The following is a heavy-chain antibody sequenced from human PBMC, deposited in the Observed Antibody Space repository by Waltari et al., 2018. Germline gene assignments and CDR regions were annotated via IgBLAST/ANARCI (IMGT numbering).Heavy chain of an antibody. CDR3: ARVADSSGFGYYNHYLMDV. D-gene: IGHD3-22*01. CDR1: GYSISSGYY. J-gene: IGHJ6*03. CDR2: IYHSGNT. Sequence: QVQLQESGPGLVKPSETLSLTCGVSGYSISSGYYWGWIRQPPGKGLEWMGSIYHSGNTYYNPSLKSRVTISVDTSRNQFSLNLKSVTATDTAVYYCARVADSSGFGYYNHYLMDVWGKGATVTVSS. V-gene: IGHV4-38-2*01.